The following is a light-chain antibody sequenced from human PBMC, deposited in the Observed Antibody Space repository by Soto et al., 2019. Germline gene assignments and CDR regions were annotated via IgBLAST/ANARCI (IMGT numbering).Light chain of an antibody. V-gene: IGKV3-11*01. CDR1: RTAGNF. CDR2: DAY. Sequence: EIVLTQSPSTLSLSPGERATLSCRASRTAGNFLAWYQQKPGQAPSLLIYDAYTRATGVGARFTGSGSATDFSLTITSLEPEDFAVYYCQQRGKWPSTFGPGTKVDIK. J-gene: IGKJ2*02. CDR3: QQRGKWPST.